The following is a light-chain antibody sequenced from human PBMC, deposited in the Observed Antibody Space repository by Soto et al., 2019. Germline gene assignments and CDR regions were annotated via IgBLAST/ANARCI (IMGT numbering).Light chain of an antibody. CDR3: AAWDDSLNAWV. J-gene: IGLJ3*02. CDR2: SNN. V-gene: IGLV1-44*01. CDR1: SSNIGSNT. Sequence: QSVLTQPPSASGTPGQRVTIFCSGSSSNIGSNTVNWYQQLTGTAPKLLIYSNNQRPSVVPDRFSGSKSGTSASLAISGLQSEDEADYYCAAWDDSLNAWVFCGGTKLTVL.